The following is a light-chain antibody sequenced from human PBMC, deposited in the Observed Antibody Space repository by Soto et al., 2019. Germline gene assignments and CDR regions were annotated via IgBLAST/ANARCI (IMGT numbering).Light chain of an antibody. CDR1: QSLLHSNCFNY. Sequence: DIVMTQSPLSLVVTPGEPASISCRSSQSLLHSNCFNYVDWYLQKPGQSPQLLISLGSDRASGVDDRFSASRSWQCIRQKIITVEAEDVGVYYCMQALPRPLTFGGGTRVEIK. V-gene: IGKV2-28*01. CDR3: MQALPRPLT. CDR2: LGS. J-gene: IGKJ4*01.